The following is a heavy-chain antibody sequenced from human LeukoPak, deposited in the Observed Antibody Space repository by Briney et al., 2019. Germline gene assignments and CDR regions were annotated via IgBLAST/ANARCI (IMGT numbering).Heavy chain of an antibody. Sequence: ASVTVSCKASGYTFTSYGISWVRQAPGQGLEWMGWISAYNGNTNYAQKLQGRVTMTTDTSTSTAYMELRSLRSDDTAVYYCARVLRSVKQQLVAFDYWGQGTLVTVSS. CDR3: ARVLRSVKQQLVAFDY. D-gene: IGHD6-13*01. J-gene: IGHJ4*02. V-gene: IGHV1-18*01. CDR1: GYTFTSYG. CDR2: ISAYNGNT.